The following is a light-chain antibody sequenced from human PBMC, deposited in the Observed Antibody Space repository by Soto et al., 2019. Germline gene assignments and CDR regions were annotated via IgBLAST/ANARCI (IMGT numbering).Light chain of an antibody. CDR2: DAS. V-gene: IGKV3D-20*01. Sequence: IVMTQSPATLSLSPGERATRSCRASQSISSSLAWYQQKPGLAPTLLISDASNRASGVPDRFTGGGSGTDFSLTIRRLEPEDFALYYCQQYAGSPITFGQGTRLEIK. CDR1: QSISSS. J-gene: IGKJ5*01. CDR3: QQYAGSPIT.